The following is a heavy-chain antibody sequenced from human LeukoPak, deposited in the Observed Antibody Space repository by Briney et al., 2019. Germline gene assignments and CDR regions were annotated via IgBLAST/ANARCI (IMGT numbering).Heavy chain of an antibody. J-gene: IGHJ4*02. CDR3: ATDYNGSGKPMFDY. V-gene: IGHV3-23*01. CDR2: ISGSGTDT. Sequence: MTXVXQXPXXXLXXXXXISGSGTDTYYADSVKGRFTISRDNSKNTVYLEMNSLRAEDTALYYCATDYNGSGKPMFDYWGQGTLVTVSS. D-gene: IGHD3-10*01.